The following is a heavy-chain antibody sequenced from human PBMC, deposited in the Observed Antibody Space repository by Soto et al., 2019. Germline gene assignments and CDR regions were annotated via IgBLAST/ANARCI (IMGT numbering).Heavy chain of an antibody. CDR3: ATSYDTGFDH. D-gene: IGHD3-9*01. J-gene: IGHJ5*02. V-gene: IGHV1-18*04. Sequence: QLQLVQSAAEVKKPGASVRVSCKAYGYPFIKYGISWIRQAPEQGLEWMGWIKVDSGYTNYAQKFQGRVTMTADTSSDTAFMELRSLSLDDTAVYFCATSYDTGFDHWGQGTLVSVSS. CDR1: GYPFIKYG. CDR2: IKVDSGYT.